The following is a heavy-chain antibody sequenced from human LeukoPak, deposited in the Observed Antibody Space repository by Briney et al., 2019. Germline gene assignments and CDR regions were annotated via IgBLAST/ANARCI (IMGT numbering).Heavy chain of an antibody. V-gene: IGHV4-59*08. CDR3: ARQGYDILTGYIDAFDI. D-gene: IGHD3-9*01. CDR2: ISYSGST. J-gene: IGHJ3*02. CDR1: GGSISSYY. Sequence: PSETLSLTCTVSGGSISSYYWSWIRQPPGKGLEWMGYISYSGSTNYNPSLKSRVTISIDTSKNQFSLKLRSVTAADTAIYYCARQGYDILTGYIDAFDIWGQGTMVTVSS.